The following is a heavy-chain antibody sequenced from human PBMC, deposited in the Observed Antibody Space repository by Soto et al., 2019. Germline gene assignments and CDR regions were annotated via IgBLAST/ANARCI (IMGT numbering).Heavy chain of an antibody. V-gene: IGHV4-30-4*01. Sequence: SETLSLTCTVSGGSISRGDYYWSWIRQPPGKGLEWIGYIYYSGSTYYNPSLKSRVTISVDTSNNQFSLRLSSVTAADTAVYYCARAPVRNYDFWSGSLGYPYGLDVWGQGTTVTVSS. J-gene: IGHJ6*02. CDR3: ARAPVRNYDFWSGSLGYPYGLDV. D-gene: IGHD3-3*01. CDR2: IYYSGST. CDR1: GGSISRGDYY.